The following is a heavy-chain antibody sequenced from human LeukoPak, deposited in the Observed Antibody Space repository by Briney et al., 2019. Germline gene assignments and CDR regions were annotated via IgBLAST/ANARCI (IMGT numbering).Heavy chain of an antibody. V-gene: IGHV4-34*01. CDR1: GGSFSGYY. CDR3: ARGRGSGGPKYYYYYGMDV. J-gene: IGHJ6*02. D-gene: IGHD3-10*01. CDR2: VNHSGST. Sequence: SETLSLTCAVYGGSFSGYYWSWIRQPPGKGLEWIGEVNHSGSTNYNPSLKSRVTISADTSKNQFSLKLSSVTAADTAVYYCARGRGSGGPKYYYYYGMDVWGQGTTVTVSS.